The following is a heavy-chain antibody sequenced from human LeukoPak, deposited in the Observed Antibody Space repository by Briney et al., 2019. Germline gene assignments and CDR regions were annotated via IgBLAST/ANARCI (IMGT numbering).Heavy chain of an antibody. V-gene: IGHV3-23*01. CDR1: GFTFSGFA. CDR2: ISAGSTNK. D-gene: IGHD2-15*01. J-gene: IGHJ4*02. Sequence: PGGSLRLSCVASGFTFSGFAMIWVRQVPGKGLEWVSSISAGSTNKYYADSVKGRFTISRDNSKNTLYLQMNSPGAEDTAIYYCGKGRAVVGAAGPDHWGQGALVTVSS. CDR3: GKGRAVVGAAGPDH.